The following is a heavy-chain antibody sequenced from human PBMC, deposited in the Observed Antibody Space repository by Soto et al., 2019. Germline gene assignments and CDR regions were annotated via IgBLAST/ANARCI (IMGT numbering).Heavy chain of an antibody. Sequence: PGGSLRLSCAASGFTFSSYAMSWVRQAPGKGLEWVSAISGSGGSTYYADSVKGRFTISRDNSKNTLYLQMNSLRAEDTAVYYCAKRASGYQKGYDYFDYWGQGTLVTVSS. CDR2: ISGSGGST. J-gene: IGHJ4*02. CDR3: AKRASGYQKGYDYFDY. V-gene: IGHV3-23*01. CDR1: GFTFSSYA. D-gene: IGHD3-3*01.